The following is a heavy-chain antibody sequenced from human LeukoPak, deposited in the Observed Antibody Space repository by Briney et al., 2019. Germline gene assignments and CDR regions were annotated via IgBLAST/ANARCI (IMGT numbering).Heavy chain of an antibody. CDR3: ARHVGAVPAARRFDY. CDR1: GINFSNYW. V-gene: IGHV4-39*01. Sequence: PGGSLRLSCTASGINFSNYWMSWVRQPPGKGLEWIGSIYYSGSTYYNPSLKSRVTISVDTSKNQFSLKLSSVTAADTAVYYCARHVGAVPAARRFDYWGQGTLVTVSS. CDR2: IYYSGST. D-gene: IGHD2-2*01. J-gene: IGHJ4*02.